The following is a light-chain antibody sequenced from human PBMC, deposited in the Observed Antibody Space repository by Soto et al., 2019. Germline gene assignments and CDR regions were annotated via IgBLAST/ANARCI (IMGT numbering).Light chain of an antibody. CDR2: GAS. CDR3: QQYGSSET. J-gene: IGKJ1*01. CDR1: QSVSNNY. Sequence: EIVLTQSPGTLSLSPGERATLSYRASQSVSNNYLAWYQQKPGQAPRLLIYGASTRATGIPDRFSGSGSGTDFTLTISRLEPEDFAVYYCQQYGSSETFGQGTKV. V-gene: IGKV3-20*01.